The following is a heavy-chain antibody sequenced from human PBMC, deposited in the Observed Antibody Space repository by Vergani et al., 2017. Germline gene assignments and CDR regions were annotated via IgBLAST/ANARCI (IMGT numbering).Heavy chain of an antibody. CDR1: GFTFSSYA. CDR3: ARESRRLSGSSLRGYFDY. D-gene: IGHD1-26*01. Sequence: EVQLLESGGGLVQPGGSLRLSCAASGFTFSSYAMSWVRQAPGQGLEWVSAISGSGGSTYYADSVKGRFTISRDNSKNSLYLQMNSLRAEDTAVYYGARESRRLSGSSLRGYFDYWGQGTLVTVSS. CDR2: ISGSGGST. J-gene: IGHJ4*02. V-gene: IGHV3-23*01.